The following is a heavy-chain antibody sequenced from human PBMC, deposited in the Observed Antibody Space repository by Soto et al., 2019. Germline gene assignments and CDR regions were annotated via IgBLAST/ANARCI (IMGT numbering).Heavy chain of an antibody. V-gene: IGHV1-69*13. J-gene: IGHJ4*02. CDR1: GGTFSSYA. D-gene: IGHD5-12*01. CDR2: IIPIFGTA. CDR3: ARVVASSREVATNY. Sequence: GASVKVSFKASGGTFSSYAISWLRQAPGQGLEWMGGIIPIFGTANYAQKFQGRVTITADESTSTAYMELSSLRSEDTAVYYCARVVASSREVATNYWGQGTLVTVSS.